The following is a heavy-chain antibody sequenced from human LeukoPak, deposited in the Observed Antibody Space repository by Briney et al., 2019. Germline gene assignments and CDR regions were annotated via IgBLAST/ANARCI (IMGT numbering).Heavy chain of an antibody. D-gene: IGHD6-19*01. CDR1: GGSISSYY. V-gene: IGHV4-59*08. J-gene: IGHJ4*02. Sequence: KPSETLSLTCTVSGGSISSYYWSWIRQPPGKGLEWIGYIYYSGSTNYNPSLKSRVTISVDTSKNQFSLKLSSVTAADTAVYYCARHRDWSSGCLDYWGQGTLVTVSS. CDR3: ARHRDWSSGCLDY. CDR2: IYYSGST.